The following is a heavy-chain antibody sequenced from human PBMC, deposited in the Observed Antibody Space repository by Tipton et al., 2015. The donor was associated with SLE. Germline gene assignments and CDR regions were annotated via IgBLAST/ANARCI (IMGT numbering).Heavy chain of an antibody. J-gene: IGHJ3*02. CDR1: GGSFSGYY. V-gene: IGHV4-34*01. D-gene: IGHD6-6*01. CDR3: ARGGALYAYSSSGQAFDI. Sequence: LRLSCAVYGGSFSGYYWSWIRQPPGKGLEWIGEINHSGSTNYNPSLKSRVTISVDTSKNQFSLKLSSVTAADTAVYYCARGGALYAYSSSGQAFDIWGQGTMVTVSS. CDR2: INHSGST.